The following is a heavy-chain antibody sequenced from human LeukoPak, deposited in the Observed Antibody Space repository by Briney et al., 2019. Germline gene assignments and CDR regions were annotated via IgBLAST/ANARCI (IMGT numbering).Heavy chain of an antibody. V-gene: IGHV3-21*01. D-gene: IGHD6-19*01. CDR2: ISSGSSYI. CDR1: GFTFSTYT. J-gene: IGHJ4*02. Sequence: SGGSLRLSCAASGFTFSTYTINWVRQAPGKGLEWVSSISSGSSYIYYADSVKGRFTISRDNAKNSLYLQMNSLRAEDTAVYYCARKSSAVAGPFDYWGQGTLVTVSS. CDR3: ARKSSAVAGPFDY.